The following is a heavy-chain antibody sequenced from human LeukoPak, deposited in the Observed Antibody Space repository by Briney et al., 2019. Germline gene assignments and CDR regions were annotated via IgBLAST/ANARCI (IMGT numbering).Heavy chain of an antibody. Sequence: ASVKVSCKASGYTFTSYGISWVRQAPGQGLEWMGWISAYNGNTNYAQKPQGRVTMTTDTSTSTAYMELRSLRSDDTAVYYCARDVLLWFGELSYIDYWGQGTLVTVSS. J-gene: IGHJ4*02. CDR3: ARDVLLWFGELSYIDY. CDR2: ISAYNGNT. D-gene: IGHD3-10*01. CDR1: GYTFTSYG. V-gene: IGHV1-18*01.